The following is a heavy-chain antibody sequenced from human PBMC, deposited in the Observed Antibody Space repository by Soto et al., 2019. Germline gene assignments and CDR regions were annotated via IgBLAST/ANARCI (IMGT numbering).Heavy chain of an antibody. J-gene: IGHJ6*02. D-gene: IGHD1-1*01. Sequence: ESGGGVVQPGRSLRLSCAASGFTFSSYAMHWVRQAPGKGLEWVAVISYDGSNKYYADSVKGRFTISRDNSKNTLYLQMNSLRAEDTAVYYCARDRAGTDYYYYYGMDVWGQGTTVTVSS. CDR3: ARDRAGTDYYYYYGMDV. V-gene: IGHV3-30-3*01. CDR2: ISYDGSNK. CDR1: GFTFSSYA.